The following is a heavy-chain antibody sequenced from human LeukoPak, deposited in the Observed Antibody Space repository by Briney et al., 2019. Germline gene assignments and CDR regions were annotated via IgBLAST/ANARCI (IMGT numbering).Heavy chain of an antibody. V-gene: IGHV1-69*05. CDR1: GYTFTSYG. Sequence: SVKVSCKTSGYTFTSYGINWVRQAPGQGLEWMGGIIPIFGTANYAQKFQGRVTITTDESTSTAYMELSSLRSEDTAVYYCAGSRWGGSDNWGFDYWGQGTLVTVSS. J-gene: IGHJ4*02. D-gene: IGHD1-1*01. CDR2: IIPIFGTA. CDR3: AGSRWGGSDNWGFDY.